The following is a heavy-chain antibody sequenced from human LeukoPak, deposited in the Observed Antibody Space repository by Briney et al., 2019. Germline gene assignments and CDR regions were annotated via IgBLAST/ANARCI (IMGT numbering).Heavy chain of an antibody. D-gene: IGHD3-22*01. CDR1: GYTFTSYG. V-gene: IGHV1-18*01. CDR2: ISAYNGNT. Sequence: ASVKVSCKASGYTFTSYGISWVRQAPGQGLEWMGWISAYNGNTNYAQKLQGRVTMTTDTSTSTAYMELRSLRSDDTAVYYCARTYYYDSSGLGAAFDIWGQGTMATVSS. J-gene: IGHJ3*02. CDR3: ARTYYYDSSGLGAAFDI.